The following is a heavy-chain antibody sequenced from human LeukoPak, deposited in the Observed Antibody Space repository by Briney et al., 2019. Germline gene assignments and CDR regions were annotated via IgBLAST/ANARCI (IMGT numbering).Heavy chain of an antibody. D-gene: IGHD4-17*01. J-gene: IGHJ4*02. CDR3: TRNTVTVHFDY. CDR1: GFTFDDYA. V-gene: IGHV3-49*03. Sequence: GGSLRLSCSASGFTFDDYAVSWFRQAPGKGLEWVGFIRSKAFGGTPEYAASVRGRFTISRDDSKSIAYLQMNSLKTDDTAVYYCTRNTVTVHFDYWSQGTLVTVSS. CDR2: IRSKAFGGTP.